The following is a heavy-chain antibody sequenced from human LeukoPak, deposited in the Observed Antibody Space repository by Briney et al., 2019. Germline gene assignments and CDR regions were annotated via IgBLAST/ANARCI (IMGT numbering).Heavy chain of an antibody. CDR3: ARDMRTTIFGVVRYNWFDP. Sequence: SQTLSLTCTVSGGSISSGGYYWSWIRQHPGKGLEWIGYIYYSGSTYYNPSLKSRVTISVDTSKNQFSLKLSSVTAADTAVYYCARDMRTTIFGVVRYNWFDPWGQGTLVTVSS. V-gene: IGHV4-31*03. J-gene: IGHJ5*02. D-gene: IGHD3-3*01. CDR1: GGSISSGGYY. CDR2: IYYSGST.